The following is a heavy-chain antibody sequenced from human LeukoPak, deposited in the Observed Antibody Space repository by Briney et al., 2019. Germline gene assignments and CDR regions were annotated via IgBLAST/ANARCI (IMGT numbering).Heavy chain of an antibody. CDR1: GGTFSSYA. D-gene: IGHD3-22*01. V-gene: IGHV1-69*04. Sequence: SVKVSCKASGGTFSSYAISWVRQAPGQGLGWMGRIIPILGIANYAQKFQGRVTITADKSTSTAYMELSSLRSEDTAVYYCARRYYYDSSGYYSGAFDIWGQGTMVTVSS. J-gene: IGHJ3*02. CDR2: IIPILGIA. CDR3: ARRYYYDSSGYYSGAFDI.